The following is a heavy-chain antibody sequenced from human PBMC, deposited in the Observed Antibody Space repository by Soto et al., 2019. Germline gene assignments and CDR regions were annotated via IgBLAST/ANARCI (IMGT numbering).Heavy chain of an antibody. V-gene: IGHV2-5*02. CDR2: LYWDDDT. CDR1: GFSLSTSGVG. D-gene: IGHD3-3*01. Sequence: QITLKESGPTLVKPTQTLTLTCTFSGFSLSTSGVGVGWIRQPPGKALEWLALLYWDDDTRYSPSLKSRVTISKDTSQNHVVLKMTNMDPVDTSTYDCAHTGGIFGVVMYNWFDPWGQGTLVTVSS. J-gene: IGHJ5*02. CDR3: AHTGGIFGVVMYNWFDP.